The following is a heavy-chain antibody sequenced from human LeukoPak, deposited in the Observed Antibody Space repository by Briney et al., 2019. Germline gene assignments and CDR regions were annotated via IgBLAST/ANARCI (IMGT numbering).Heavy chain of an antibody. D-gene: IGHD6-13*01. V-gene: IGHV4-59*01. Sequence: SETLSLTCTVSGGSISTYYWSWIRQPPGKGLEWIGYIYYSGSTNYNASLKSRVTISIDTSKNQFSLRLSSVTAADTAVYYCAREWQQLVPRYFDLWGRGTLVTVSS. CDR3: AREWQQLVPRYFDL. J-gene: IGHJ2*01. CDR2: IYYSGST. CDR1: GGSISTYY.